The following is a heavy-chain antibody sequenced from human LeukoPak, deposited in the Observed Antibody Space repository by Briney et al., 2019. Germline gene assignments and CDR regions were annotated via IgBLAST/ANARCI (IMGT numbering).Heavy chain of an antibody. Sequence: PSQTLSLTCAISGDSVSSKSVAWDWIRQSSSRGLEWLGRTYYKSKWNRDYAVSVKSRMTINVDTSKNQFSLQLNSVTPEDTAVYYCARDGSGGYYWYFDLWGRGTLVTVSS. V-gene: IGHV6-1*01. J-gene: IGHJ2*01. CDR2: TYYKSKWNR. CDR1: GDSVSSKSVA. CDR3: ARDGSGGYYWYFDL. D-gene: IGHD3-22*01.